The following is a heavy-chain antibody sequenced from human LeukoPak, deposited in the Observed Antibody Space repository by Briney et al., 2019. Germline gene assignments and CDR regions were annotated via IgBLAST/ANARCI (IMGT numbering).Heavy chain of an antibody. D-gene: IGHD2-21*02. CDR3: ARDKHIVVVTAILDY. CDR1: GFTFSSYA. CDR2: IRSVSSYI. V-gene: IGHV3-21*01. Sequence: GGSLRLSCAASGFTFSSYAMSCVREAPGKGLGWGSSIRSVSSYIYYADSVTRRFAITRDNHKNSLYLPMNSMRAQDTAVHYCARDKHIVVVTAILDYWGQGTLVTVSS. J-gene: IGHJ4*02.